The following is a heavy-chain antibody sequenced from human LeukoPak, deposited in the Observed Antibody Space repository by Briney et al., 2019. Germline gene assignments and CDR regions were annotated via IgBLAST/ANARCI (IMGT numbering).Heavy chain of an antibody. V-gene: IGHV4-4*07. CDR2: FYTSESS. Sequence: SETLSLTCTVSGGSISSYYWSWIRQPAGKGLEWIGRFYTSESSNSNPSLESRVTMSVDTSKNKFPLMLSSVPAADTAVYYCSGEGREFDSTGSRYYYYYMDVWGKGTTVTVSS. J-gene: IGHJ6*03. D-gene: IGHD1-14*01. CDR1: GGSISSYY. CDR3: SGEGREFDSTGSRYYYYYMDV.